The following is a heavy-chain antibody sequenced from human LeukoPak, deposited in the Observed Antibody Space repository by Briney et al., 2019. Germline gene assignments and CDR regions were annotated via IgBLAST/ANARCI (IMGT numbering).Heavy chain of an antibody. J-gene: IGHJ4*02. CDR2: IYYGGRT. Sequence: SSETLSLTCTVSGGSISSSYWSWIQQAPGKGLEWIGYIYYGGRTNYNPSLKSRVTISVDTSKKQIFLKLSSVIAADTAVYYCARVAAAGPIDYWGQGTLVTVSS. CDR1: GGSISSSY. CDR3: ARVAAAGPIDY. V-gene: IGHV4-59*01. D-gene: IGHD6-13*01.